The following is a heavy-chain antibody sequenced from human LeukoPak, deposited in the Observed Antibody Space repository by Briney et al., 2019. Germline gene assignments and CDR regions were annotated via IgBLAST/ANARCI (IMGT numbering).Heavy chain of an antibody. Sequence: SSETLSLTCTVSGGSISSYYWSWIRQPPGKGLEWIGYIYYSESTNYNPSLKSRVTISVDTSKNQFSLKLSSVTAADTAVYYCARVGDYVGYFDYWGQGTLVTVSS. CDR2: IYYSEST. D-gene: IGHD4-17*01. V-gene: IGHV4-59*01. CDR3: ARVGDYVGYFDY. CDR1: GGSISSYY. J-gene: IGHJ4*02.